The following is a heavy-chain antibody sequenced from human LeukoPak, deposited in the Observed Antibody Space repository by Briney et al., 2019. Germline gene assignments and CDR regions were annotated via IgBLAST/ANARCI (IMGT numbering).Heavy chain of an antibody. CDR1: GVTFSRYW. J-gene: IGHJ4*02. D-gene: IGHD2-15*01. Sequence: GGSLRLACAASGVTFSRYWMHWVRQAPGKGLVWVSRIKNDGSSTTYADAVKGRFTISRDNAKNTLYLQMNSLRAEDTAVYYCVREPYCSGGSCYTSGFDCWGQGTLVTVSS. CDR3: VREPYCSGGSCYTSGFDC. CDR2: IKNDGSST. V-gene: IGHV3-74*01.